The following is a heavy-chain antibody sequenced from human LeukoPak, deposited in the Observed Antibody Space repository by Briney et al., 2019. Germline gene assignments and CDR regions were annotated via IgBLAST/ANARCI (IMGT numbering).Heavy chain of an antibody. Sequence: GGSLRLSCAASGFTFSSYSMNRVRQAPGKGLEWVSSISSSSSYIYYADSVKGRFTISRDNAKNSLYLQMNSLRAEDTAVYYCARDVVTAISWFDPWGQGTLVTVSS. D-gene: IGHD2-21*02. J-gene: IGHJ5*02. CDR3: ARDVVTAISWFDP. CDR2: ISSSSSYI. CDR1: GFTFSSYS. V-gene: IGHV3-21*01.